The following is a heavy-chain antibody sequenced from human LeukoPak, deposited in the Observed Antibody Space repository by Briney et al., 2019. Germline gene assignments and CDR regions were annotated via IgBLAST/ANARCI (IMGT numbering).Heavy chain of an antibody. CDR3: ARITDRTIFGEIMHGFDV. D-gene: IGHD3-3*01. CDR1: GGSISSGGYS. CDR2: IYHSGST. J-gene: IGHJ3*01. V-gene: IGHV4-30-2*01. Sequence: SETLSLTCAVSGGSISSGGYSWSWIRQPPGKGLEWIGYIYHSGSTYYSPSLKSRGTISVDTSNNQFSLKLNSVTAADTAVYYCARITDRTIFGEIMHGFDVWGQGTPVTVSS.